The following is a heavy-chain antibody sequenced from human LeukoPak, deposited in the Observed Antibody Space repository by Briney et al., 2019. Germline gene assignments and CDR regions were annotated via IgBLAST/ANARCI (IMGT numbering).Heavy chain of an antibody. CDR1: GFTFSSYS. D-gene: IGHD6-19*01. J-gene: IGHJ5*02. Sequence: GGSLRLSCAASGFTFSSYSMNWVRQAPGKGLEWVSYISSSSSTIYYADSVKGRFTISRDNAKNSLYLQMNSLRAEDTAVYYCARDSQQWLVRESWFDPWGQGTLVTVSS. CDR2: ISSSSSTI. CDR3: ARDSQQWLVRESWFDP. V-gene: IGHV3-48*01.